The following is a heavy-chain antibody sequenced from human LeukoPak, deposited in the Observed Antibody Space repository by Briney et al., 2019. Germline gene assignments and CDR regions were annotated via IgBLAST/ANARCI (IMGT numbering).Heavy chain of an antibody. CDR1: GGSISSYY. CDR3: ARLDVVGGYYYDY. V-gene: IGHV4-59*01. CDR2: IYYSGST. D-gene: IGHD3-22*01. J-gene: IGHJ4*02. Sequence: SETLSLTCTVSGGSISSYYWSWLRQPPGKGREWSGYIYYSGSTNYNPSLKSRVTISVDTSKNQFSLKLSSVTAADTAVYYCARLDVVGGYYYDYWGQGTLVIVSS.